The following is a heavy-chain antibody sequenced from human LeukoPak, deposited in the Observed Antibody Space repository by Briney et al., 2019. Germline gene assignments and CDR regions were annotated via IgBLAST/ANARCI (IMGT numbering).Heavy chain of an antibody. J-gene: IGHJ6*02. CDR3: AREDRVLRYFDWLSYYYYGMDV. CDR2: INADGSSA. V-gene: IGHV3-74*01. D-gene: IGHD3-9*01. Sequence: GGSLRLSCAASGFTLSNYWMHWVRQAPGKGLVWVSRINADGSSASYADSVKGRFTISRDNSKNTMYLQMNSLRAEDTAVYYCAREDRVLRYFDWLSYYYYGMDVWGQGTTVTVSS. CDR1: GFTLSNYW.